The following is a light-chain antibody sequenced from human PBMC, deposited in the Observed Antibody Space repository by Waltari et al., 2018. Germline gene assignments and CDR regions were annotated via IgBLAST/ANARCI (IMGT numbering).Light chain of an antibody. CDR3: QQSYSTPLT. CDR2: AAS. V-gene: IGKV1-39*01. CDR1: QSISSN. J-gene: IGKJ4*01. Sequence: DIQMTQSPSSLSASVGDRVTITCRASQSISSNLNWYQQKPGKAPKLLISAASSLQSGVPSRFGGSGSGTDFTLTISSLQPEDFATYYCQQSYSTPLTFGGGTKVEIK.